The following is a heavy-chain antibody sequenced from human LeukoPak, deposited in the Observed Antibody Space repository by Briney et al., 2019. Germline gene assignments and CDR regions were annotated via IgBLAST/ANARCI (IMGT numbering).Heavy chain of an antibody. J-gene: IGHJ4*02. V-gene: IGHV5-51*01. Sequence: PGESLKISCKGSGYSFTSYWIGWVRQMPGKGLEWMGIIYPGDSDTRYSPSFQGQITISADKSISTAYLQWSSLKASDTAIYYCALHPAQGSGSLDYWGQGTLVTVSS. CDR1: GYSFTSYW. CDR3: ALHPAQGSGSLDY. CDR2: IYPGDSDT. D-gene: IGHD3-10*01.